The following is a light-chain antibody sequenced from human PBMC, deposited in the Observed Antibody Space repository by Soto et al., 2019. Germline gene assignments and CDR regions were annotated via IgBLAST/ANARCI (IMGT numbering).Light chain of an antibody. Sequence: DIQLTQSPSFLSASVGDRVTITCRASQGISNYLAWYQQKPGKAPNLLIHVASSLQSGVPSRFSGSGSGKEFTLTISSLQPEDLATYYCQQLFSFPPTFGQGTRLEIK. V-gene: IGKV1-9*01. CDR1: QGISNY. CDR2: VAS. CDR3: QQLFSFPPT. J-gene: IGKJ5*01.